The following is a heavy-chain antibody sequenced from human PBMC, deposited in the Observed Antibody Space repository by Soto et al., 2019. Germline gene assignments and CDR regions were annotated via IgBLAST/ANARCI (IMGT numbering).Heavy chain of an antibody. J-gene: IGHJ6*02. CDR2: INHSGST. CDR3: ARGRGFWSGYYISGMDV. V-gene: IGHV4-34*01. D-gene: IGHD3-3*01. CDR1: GGSFSGYY. Sequence: SETLSLTGAVYGGSFSGYYWSWIRQPPGKGLEWIGEINHSGSTNYNPSLKSRVTISVDTSKNQFSLKLSSVTAADTAVYYCARGRGFWSGYYISGMDVWGQGTTVTV.